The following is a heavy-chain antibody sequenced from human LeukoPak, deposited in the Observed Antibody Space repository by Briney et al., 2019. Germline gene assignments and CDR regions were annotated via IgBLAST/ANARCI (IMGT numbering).Heavy chain of an antibody. CDR2: ISGSGGST. CDR3: AKLQSDGLRTYYGMDV. D-gene: IGHD4-17*01. J-gene: IGHJ6*02. V-gene: IGHV3-23*01. Sequence: QPGGSLRLSCAASGFTFSSYAMNWVRQAAGKGLEWVSAISGSGGSTYYADSVKGRFTISRGNSKNTLYLQMNSLRAEDTAVYYCAKLQSDGLRTYYGMDVWGQGTTVTVSS. CDR1: GFTFSSYA.